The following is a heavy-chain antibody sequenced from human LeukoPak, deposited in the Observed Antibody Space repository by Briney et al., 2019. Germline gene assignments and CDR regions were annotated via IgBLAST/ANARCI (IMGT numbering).Heavy chain of an antibody. V-gene: IGHV4-61*02. CDR2: IYTSGST. J-gene: IGHJ5*02. Sequence: PSQTLSLTCTVSGGSISSGSYYWSWIRQPAGKGLEWIGRIYTSGSTNYNPSLKSRVTISVDTSKNQFSLKLSSVTAADTAVYYCARDRGYSYGSGWFDPWGQGTLVTVSS. CDR1: GGSISSGSYY. CDR3: ARDRGYSYGSGWFDP. D-gene: IGHD5-18*01.